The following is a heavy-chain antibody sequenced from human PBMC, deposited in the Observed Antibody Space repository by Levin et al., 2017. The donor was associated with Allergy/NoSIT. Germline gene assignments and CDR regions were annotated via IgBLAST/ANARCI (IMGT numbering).Heavy chain of an antibody. D-gene: IGHD3-10*01. CDR1: GGSISSSSYY. CDR3: ARSLFDGSGSYYSEKYYFDY. V-gene: IGHV4-39*01. Sequence: AGGSLRLSCTVSGGSISSSSYYWGWIRQPPGKGLEWIGSIYYSGSTYYNPSLKSRVTISVDTSKNQFSLKLSSVTAADTAVYYCARSLFDGSGSYYSEKYYFDYWGQGTLVTVSS. J-gene: IGHJ4*02. CDR2: IYYSGST.